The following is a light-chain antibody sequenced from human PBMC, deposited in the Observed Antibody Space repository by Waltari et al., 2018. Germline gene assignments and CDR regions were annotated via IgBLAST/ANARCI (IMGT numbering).Light chain of an antibody. CDR2: KAS. CDR1: QSISSW. J-gene: IGKJ1*01. CDR3: QQYNGYPT. Sequence: DIQMTHSPSTLSASVGDRVTITCRASQSISSWLAWYQQKPGKAPKLLIYKASNLESGVPSRFSGSGSGTEFTLTISSLQPDDFAIYYCQQYNGYPTFGQGTKVEIK. V-gene: IGKV1-5*03.